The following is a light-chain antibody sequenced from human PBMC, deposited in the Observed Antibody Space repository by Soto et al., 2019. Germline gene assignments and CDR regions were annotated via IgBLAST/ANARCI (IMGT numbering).Light chain of an antibody. CDR2: SAS. CDR1: QGITSY. V-gene: IGKV1-9*01. Sequence: IQLTQSPSSLSASVGDRVTITCRASQGITSYLAWYQQRPGKAPRLLICSASTLQSGVPSRFSGSGYGTDFSLTISNLQPEDFATYYCQQLYSHPLTFGGGTKVEIK. J-gene: IGKJ4*01. CDR3: QQLYSHPLT.